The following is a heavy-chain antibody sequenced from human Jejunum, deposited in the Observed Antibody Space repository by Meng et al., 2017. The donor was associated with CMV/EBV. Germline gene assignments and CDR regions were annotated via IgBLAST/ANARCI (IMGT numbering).Heavy chain of an antibody. J-gene: IGHJ4*02. CDR2: IRYDGGEK. D-gene: IGHD5-24*01. Sequence: QLQLGGYGGGEVVHGGALIFCCAASGLMFSTYGMHLVREAAGKGMEWVAFIRYDGGEKYYADSVKGRVTIFRDNYKNTLDLQMNSLRLEYTAIYSCAREEDGYNPWGQGTLVTVSS. V-gene: IGHV3-30*02. CDR1: GLMFSTYG. CDR3: AREEDGYNP.